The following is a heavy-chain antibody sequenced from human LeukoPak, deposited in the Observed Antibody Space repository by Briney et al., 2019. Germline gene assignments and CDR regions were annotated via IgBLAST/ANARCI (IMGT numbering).Heavy chain of an antibody. D-gene: IGHD3-3*01. J-gene: IGHJ3*02. CDR3: AREGGITVFGVAQPGGAFDI. CDR2: IIPIFGTA. V-gene: IGHV1-69*05. Sequence: SVKVSCKASGGTFSSYAISWVRQAPGQGLEWMGGIIPIFGTAKYAQKVQGRVTMSTDESTSTAYMELSSLRSEDTAVYYCAREGGITVFGVAQPGGAFDIWGQGTMVTVSS. CDR1: GGTFSSYA.